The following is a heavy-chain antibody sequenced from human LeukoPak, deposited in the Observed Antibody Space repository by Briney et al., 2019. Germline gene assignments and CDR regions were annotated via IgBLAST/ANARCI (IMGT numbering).Heavy chain of an antibody. V-gene: IGHV3-21*06. CDR3: ARSKGGAQREYGMDV. Sequence: GGSLRLSCAASGFTFKNYGMNWVRQAPGKGLEWVSSISSGATYIDNADSVKGRFTISRDNAKNSLYLEMNSLRAEDTAVYYCARSKGGAQREYGMDVWGQGTTVTVSS. CDR2: ISSGATYI. J-gene: IGHJ6*02. D-gene: IGHD1-1*01. CDR1: GFTFKNYG.